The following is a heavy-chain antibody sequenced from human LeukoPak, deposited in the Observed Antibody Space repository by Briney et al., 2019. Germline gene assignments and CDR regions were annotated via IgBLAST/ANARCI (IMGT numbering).Heavy chain of an antibody. CDR3: ARDLNWETY. J-gene: IGHJ4*02. Sequence: PGGSLRLSCAVSGFTFSRYEMNWVRQAPGKGLEWVAFISSSGAPIYYADSVKGRFTISRDNAKNSLYLQMNSLRVEDTAVYYCARDLNWETYWGQGTLVSVSS. CDR1: GFTFSRYE. V-gene: IGHV3-48*03. CDR2: ISSSGAPI. D-gene: IGHD7-27*01.